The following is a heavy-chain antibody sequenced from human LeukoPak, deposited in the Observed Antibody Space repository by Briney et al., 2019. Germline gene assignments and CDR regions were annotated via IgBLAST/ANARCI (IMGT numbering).Heavy chain of an antibody. Sequence: PGGSLRLSCAASGFTFSNYAMSWVRQAPGKGLEWVSAISGSTGSTYYADSVEGRFTISRDNSKNTLYLQMNSLRAEDTALYYCAKAHYDFWSGYFDMYYFDYWGQGTLVTVSS. CDR3: AKAHYDFWSGYFDMYYFDY. D-gene: IGHD3-3*01. J-gene: IGHJ4*02. V-gene: IGHV3-23*01. CDR1: GFTFSNYA. CDR2: ISGSTGST.